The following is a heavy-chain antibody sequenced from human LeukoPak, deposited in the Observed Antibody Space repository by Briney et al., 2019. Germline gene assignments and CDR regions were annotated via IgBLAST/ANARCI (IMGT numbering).Heavy chain of an antibody. V-gene: IGHV1-2*02. CDR3: ARDLGSTIIVGGDAFDL. CDR1: GYTFSDYY. J-gene: IGHJ3*01. D-gene: IGHD3-22*01. CDR2: MNPNSGGT. Sequence: GASVKVSCKASGYTFSDYYLHWVRQAPGQGLEWMGWMNPNSGGTNYAQKFKGRITMTGATSTAYLELSRLRSDDTAVYYCARDLGSTIIVGGDAFDLWGQGTMVTVSS.